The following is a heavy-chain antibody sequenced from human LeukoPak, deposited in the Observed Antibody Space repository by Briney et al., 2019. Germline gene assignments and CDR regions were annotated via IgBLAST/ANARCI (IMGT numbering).Heavy chain of an antibody. Sequence: PGGSLRLSCAASGFTFSIYSMNWLRQAPGKGLECVSSISSSSSYIYYPDSVKGRFTISRDNAKNSLYLQMTSLRAEDAAVSYCARGPHWTATYYYDSSGYPVWGKRTTVTVSS. CDR3: ARGPHWTATYYYDSSGYPV. CDR1: GFTFSIYS. V-gene: IGHV3-21*01. J-gene: IGHJ6*04. CDR2: ISSSSSYI. D-gene: IGHD3-22*01.